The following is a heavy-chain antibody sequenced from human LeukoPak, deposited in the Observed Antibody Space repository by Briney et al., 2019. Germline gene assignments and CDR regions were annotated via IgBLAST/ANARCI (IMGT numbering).Heavy chain of an antibody. V-gene: IGHV3-7*01. J-gene: IGHJ6*03. CDR1: GFTFSHHG. Sequence: HPGGSLRLSCAASGFTFSHHGMNWVRQAPGKGLEWVANIKQDGSEKYYVDSVKGRFTISRDNAKNSLYLQMNSLRAEDTAVYYCARGSYYYDSSGYSPNYYYMDVWGKGTTVTISS. D-gene: IGHD3-22*01. CDR3: ARGSYYYDSSGYSPNYYYMDV. CDR2: IKQDGSEK.